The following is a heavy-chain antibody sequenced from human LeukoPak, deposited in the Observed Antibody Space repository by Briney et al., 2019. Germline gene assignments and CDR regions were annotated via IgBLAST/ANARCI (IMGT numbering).Heavy chain of an antibody. V-gene: IGHV3-23*01. CDR2: ISSNGADT. D-gene: IGHD1-14*01. J-gene: IGHJ4*02. CDR3: ANYRKPQGLDY. Sequence: GSLRLSCAVSSFAFSTYAMTWVRQAPGQGLEYVSTISSNGADTYYADSVKGRFTISRDNSKNTLYLQMTSLRVEDTAVYYCANYRKPQGLDYWGQGTLVSVSS. CDR1: SFAFSTYA.